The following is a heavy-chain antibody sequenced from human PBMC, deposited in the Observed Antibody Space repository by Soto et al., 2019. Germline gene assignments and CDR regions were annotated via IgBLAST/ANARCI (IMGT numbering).Heavy chain of an antibody. CDR1: GYGFTTYG. D-gene: IGHD1-1*01. V-gene: IGHV1-18*01. CDR3: SRARYGDY. Sequence: QVHLVQSGAEVKKPGASVKVSCKGSGYGFTTYGITWVRQAPGQGLEWMAWISAHNGNTNYAQKLQGRVTVTRDTSMSTAYMELRSLRSDDTAVYYCSRARYGDYWGQGALVTVSS. J-gene: IGHJ4*02. CDR2: ISAHNGNT.